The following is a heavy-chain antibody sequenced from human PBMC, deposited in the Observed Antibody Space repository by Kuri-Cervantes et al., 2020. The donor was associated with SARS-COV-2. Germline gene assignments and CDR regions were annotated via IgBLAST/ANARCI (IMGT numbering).Heavy chain of an antibody. J-gene: IGHJ4*02. D-gene: IGHD6-6*01. CDR2: IYYSGST. CDR3: ARLVRQYSSSSSPDY. Sequence: SEILSLTCSVSGDSIRSTSYYWGWIRQPPGKGLEWIGNIYYSGSTYYSPSLKSRVTISVDMSKNQFSLNLNSVTAADTAVYYCARLVRQYSSSSSPDYWGQGTLVTVSS. CDR1: GDSIRSTSYY. V-gene: IGHV4-39*01.